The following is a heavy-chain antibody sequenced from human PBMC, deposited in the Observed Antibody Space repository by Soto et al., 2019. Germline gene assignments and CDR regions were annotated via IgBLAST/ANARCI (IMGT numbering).Heavy chain of an antibody. CDR2: ITGTGGNT. V-gene: IGHV3-23*01. Sequence: EVQLLESGGGLVQPGGSLRLSCAASGFPLSTYGMTWVRQAPGKGLEWVSAITGTGGNTYYVDSVKGRFTSSRDNSKNLSYLQMNSVRVEQKAVYYCARIRGYWYGLDVWGQGTTVTVSS. CDR3: ARIRGYWYGLDV. J-gene: IGHJ6*02. CDR1: GFPLSTYG.